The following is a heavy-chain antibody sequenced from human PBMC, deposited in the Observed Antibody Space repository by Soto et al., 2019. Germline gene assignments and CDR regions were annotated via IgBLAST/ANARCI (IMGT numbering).Heavy chain of an antibody. CDR2: IIPIFGTA. D-gene: IGHD1-26*01. J-gene: IGHJ6*02. CDR1: GGTFSSYA. CDR3: ARRYSGSYNYYYGMDV. Sequence: QVQLVQSGAEVKKPGSSVMVSCKASGGTFSSYAISWVRQAPGQGLEWMGGIIPIFGTANYAQKFQGRVTITADESTSTAYMELSSLRSEDTAVYYCARRYSGSYNYYYGMDVWGQGTTVTVSS. V-gene: IGHV1-69*01.